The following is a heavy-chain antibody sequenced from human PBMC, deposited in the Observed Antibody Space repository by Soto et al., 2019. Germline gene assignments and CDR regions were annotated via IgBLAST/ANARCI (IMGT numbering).Heavy chain of an antibody. V-gene: IGHV4-59*01. CDR3: AREKGISHFTAFCWFDP. J-gene: IGHJ5*02. D-gene: IGHD3-3*02. Sequence: QVQLQESGPGLVKPSGTLSLTCTVSGGSISSYYWSWIRQPPGKGLEWAGYIYYSGSTNYNPSLKSRVTISVDTTKNQFSLRLSSVTATDTAVYYCAREKGISHFTAFCWFDPWGRGTLVTVSS. CDR2: IYYSGST. CDR1: GGSISSYY.